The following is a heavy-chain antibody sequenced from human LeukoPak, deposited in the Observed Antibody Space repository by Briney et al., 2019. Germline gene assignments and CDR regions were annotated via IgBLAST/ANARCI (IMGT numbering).Heavy chain of an antibody. CDR2: INPNSGGT. J-gene: IGHJ3*02. V-gene: IGHV1-2*02. Sequence: GASVKVSCKASGYTFTGYYMHWVRQAPGQGLEWMGWINPNSGGTNYAQKFQGRVTMTRDTSISTAYMELSRLRSDDTAVYYCARERFLEWLLYGDAFDIWGQGTMVTVPS. CDR1: GYTFTGYY. D-gene: IGHD3-3*01. CDR3: ARERFLEWLLYGDAFDI.